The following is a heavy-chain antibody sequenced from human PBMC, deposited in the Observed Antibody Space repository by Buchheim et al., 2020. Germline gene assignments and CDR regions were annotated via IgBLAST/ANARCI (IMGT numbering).Heavy chain of an antibody. Sequence: QVQLVQSGAEVKKPGSSVKVSCKASGGTFSSYAISWVRQAPGQGLEWTGWINPNSGGTNYAQKFQGWVTMTRDTSISTAYMELSSLRSEDTAVYYCARGGRLTTLVYYYGMDVWGQGTT. J-gene: IGHJ6*02. V-gene: IGHV1-2*04. CDR2: INPNSGGT. D-gene: IGHD4-23*01. CDR1: GGTFSSYA. CDR3: ARGGRLTTLVYYYGMDV.